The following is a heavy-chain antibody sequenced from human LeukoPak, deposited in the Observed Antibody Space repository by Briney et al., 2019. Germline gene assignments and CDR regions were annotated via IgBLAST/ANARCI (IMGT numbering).Heavy chain of an antibody. CDR1: GGSISSSSYY. D-gene: IGHD5-12*01. V-gene: IGHV4-39*07. Sequence: SETLSLTCTVSGGSISSSSYYWGWIRQPPGKGLEWIGSTYYSGSTYYNPSLKSRVTISVDTSKNQFSLKLSSVTAADTAVYYCARDGRGYSGYLPPPGMDVWGQGTTVTVSS. CDR2: TYYSGST. CDR3: ARDGRGYSGYLPPPGMDV. J-gene: IGHJ6*02.